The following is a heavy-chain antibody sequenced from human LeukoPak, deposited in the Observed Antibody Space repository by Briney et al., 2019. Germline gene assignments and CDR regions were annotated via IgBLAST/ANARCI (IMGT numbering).Heavy chain of an antibody. CDR2: ISGSNSYI. D-gene: IGHD1-1*01. CDR1: GFTFSSYA. V-gene: IGHV3-21*01. CDR3: ARALTTLTYEGY. J-gene: IGHJ4*02. Sequence: GGSLRLSCAASGFTFSSYAMSWIRQAPGKGLEWVSSISGSNSYIFYADSVKGRFTVSRDNAKDSLYLQMNSLRAEDTAVYYCARALTTLTYEGYWGQGTLVTVSS.